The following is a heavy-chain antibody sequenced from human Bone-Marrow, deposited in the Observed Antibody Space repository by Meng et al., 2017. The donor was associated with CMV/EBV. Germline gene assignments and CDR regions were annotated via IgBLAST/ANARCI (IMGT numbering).Heavy chain of an antibody. V-gene: IGHV3-21*01. CDR2: ISSSSSYI. CDR1: GFTFSSYS. CDR3: ASAYCSGGSPSCYYYYYGMDV. Sequence: LSLTCAASGFTFSSYSMNWVRQAPGKGLEWVSSISSSSSYIYYADSVKGRFTISRDNAKNSLYLQMNSLRAEDTAVYYCASAYCSGGSPSCYYYYYGMDVWGQGTTVTVSS. J-gene: IGHJ6*02. D-gene: IGHD2-15*01.